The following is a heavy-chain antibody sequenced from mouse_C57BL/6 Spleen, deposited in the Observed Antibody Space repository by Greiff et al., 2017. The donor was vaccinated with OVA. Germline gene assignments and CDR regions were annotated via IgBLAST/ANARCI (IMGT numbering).Heavy chain of an antibody. CDR1: GYTFTNYW. D-gene: IGHD4-1*01. J-gene: IGHJ2*01. CDR3: ARGETGTGFDY. Sequence: LVESGAELVRPGTSVKMSCKASGYTFTNYWIGWAKQRPGHGLEWIGDIYPGGGYTNYNEKFKGKATLTADKSSSTAYMQFSSLTSEDSAIYYCARGETGTGFDYWGQGTTLTVSS. CDR2: IYPGGGYT. V-gene: IGHV1-63*01.